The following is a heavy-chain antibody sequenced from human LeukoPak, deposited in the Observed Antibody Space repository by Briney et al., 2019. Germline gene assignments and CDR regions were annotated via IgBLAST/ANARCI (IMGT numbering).Heavy chain of an antibody. J-gene: IGHJ4*02. CDR2: ISRSSSNI. CDR3: ARYCISASCYASHDY. V-gene: IGHV3-48*02. D-gene: IGHD2-2*01. Sequence: GGSLRLSCAASGFTFSSYSMNWVRQAPGKGLEWVSSISRSSSNIYYADSVKGRFTISRDNAKNSLYLQMNSLRDEDTAVYYCARYCISASCYASHDYWGQGTLVTVSS. CDR1: GFTFSSYS.